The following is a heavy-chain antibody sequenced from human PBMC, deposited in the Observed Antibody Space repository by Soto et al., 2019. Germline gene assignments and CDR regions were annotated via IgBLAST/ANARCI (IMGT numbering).Heavy chain of an antibody. CDR1: GASISRYY. CDR2: LYNTGST. J-gene: IGHJ4*02. Sequence: SETLSLTCTVSGASISRYYWSWIRQSPGKGLEWIGYLYNTGSTIYNPSLKSRVTLSVDTSKNQFSLKLSSVTAADTAVYYCARLGGSYAVPHFDYWGQGTLVTVSS. D-gene: IGHD1-26*01. V-gene: IGHV4-59*08. CDR3: ARLGGSYAVPHFDY.